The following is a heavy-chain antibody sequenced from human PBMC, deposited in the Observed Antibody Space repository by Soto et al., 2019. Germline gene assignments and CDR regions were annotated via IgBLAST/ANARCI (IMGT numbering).Heavy chain of an antibody. V-gene: IGHV3-15*01. D-gene: IGHD3-9*01. CDR3: TTDTVGWYYDIVPGYYTDWYFDF. CDR2: TKSKTDGGTT. CDR1: EFTSKDHG. J-gene: IGHJ2*01. Sequence: GLNRHPKTALEFTSKDHGINRVLKNQGKGREWVGRTKSKTDGGTTDYAAPVKGRFTISREDSKNTLYLQMNSLKTEDTAVYYCTTDTVGWYYDIVPGYYTDWYFDFWGHGTLVPVSS.